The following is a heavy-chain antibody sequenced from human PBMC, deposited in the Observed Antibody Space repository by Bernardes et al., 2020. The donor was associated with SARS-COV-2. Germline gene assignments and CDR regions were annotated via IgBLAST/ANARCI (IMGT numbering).Heavy chain of an antibody. D-gene: IGHD1-26*01. Sequence: GGSLRLSCAASGFTFSSYGMHWVRQAPGKGLEWVAVIWYDGSNKYYADSVKGLFTISRDNSKNTLYLQMNSLRAEDTAVYYCARDRYSGSYYTSGYGMDVWGQGTTVTVSS. CDR2: IWYDGSNK. CDR3: ARDRYSGSYYTSGYGMDV. V-gene: IGHV3-33*01. J-gene: IGHJ6*02. CDR1: GFTFSSYG.